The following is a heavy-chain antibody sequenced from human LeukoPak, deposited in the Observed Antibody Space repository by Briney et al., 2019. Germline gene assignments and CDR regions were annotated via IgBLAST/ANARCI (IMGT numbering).Heavy chain of an antibody. CDR1: GGSISNYY. CDR3: ARGYSSGLYFDY. D-gene: IGHD6-19*01. V-gene: IGHV4-59*01. J-gene: IGHJ4*02. Sequence: SETLSLTCTVSGGSISNYYWSWVRQPPGKGLEWIGLIYYSGSTNYNPSLKSRVTISVDTSKNQFSLKLSSVTAADTAVYYCARGYSSGLYFDYWGQGTLVTVSS. CDR2: IYYSGST.